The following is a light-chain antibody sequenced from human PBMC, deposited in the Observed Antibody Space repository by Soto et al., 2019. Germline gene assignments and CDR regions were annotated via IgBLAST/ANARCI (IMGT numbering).Light chain of an antibody. CDR1: SSDVGGYTH. J-gene: IGLJ1*01. Sequence: QSALTQPASVSRSPGQSITISCTGTSSDVGGYTHVSWYQQHPGKAPKLMIYDVNNRPSGVSNRFSGSKSGNTASLTISGLQADDEADYYCCSYTSSSSYVFGTGTKVTVL. CDR2: DVN. CDR3: CSYTSSSSYV. V-gene: IGLV2-14*03.